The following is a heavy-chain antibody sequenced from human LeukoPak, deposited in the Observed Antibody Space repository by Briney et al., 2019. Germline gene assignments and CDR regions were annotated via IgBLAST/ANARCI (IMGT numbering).Heavy chain of an antibody. CDR2: INPMRGAT. J-gene: IGHJ3*02. CDR3: ARGRGDYYVSDAFD. D-gene: IGHD3-10*02. V-gene: IGHV1-2*02. Sequence: ASVKVSCKASGYTFTGYYVHWVRQAPGQGLEWMGWINPMRGATNYAQKFQGRSTMTTETSISTAYMRLSRLRSDETALYYWARGRGDYYVSDAFD. CDR1: GYTFTGYY.